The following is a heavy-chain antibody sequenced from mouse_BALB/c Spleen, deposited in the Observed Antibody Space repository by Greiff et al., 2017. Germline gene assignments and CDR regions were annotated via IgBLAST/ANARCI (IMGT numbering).Heavy chain of an antibody. J-gene: IGHJ4*01. V-gene: IGHV2-2*02. D-gene: IGHD1-2*01. CDR1: GFSLTSYG. CDR3: ARNTDYGYDYYAMDY. Sequence: VQLQQSGPGLVQPSQSLSITCTVSGFSLTSYGVHWVRQSPGKGLEWLGVIWSGGSTDYNAAFISRLSISKDNSKSQVFFKMNSLQANDTAIYYCARNTDYGYDYYAMDYWGQGTSVTVSS. CDR2: IWSGGST.